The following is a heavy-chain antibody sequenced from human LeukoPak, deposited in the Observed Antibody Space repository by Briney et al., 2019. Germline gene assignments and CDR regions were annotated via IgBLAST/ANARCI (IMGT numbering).Heavy chain of an antibody. CDR2: INWNGGST. J-gene: IGHJ4*02. V-gene: IGHV3-20*04. D-gene: IGHD3-10*01. CDR1: GFTFDDYG. CDR3: ARVFGRFGELYGDY. Sequence: PGGSLRLPCAASGFTFDDYGMSWVRQAPGKGLEWVSGINWNGGSTGYADSVKGRFTISRDDAKNSLYLQTNSLRAEDTALYYCARVFGRFGELYGDYWGQGTLVTVSS.